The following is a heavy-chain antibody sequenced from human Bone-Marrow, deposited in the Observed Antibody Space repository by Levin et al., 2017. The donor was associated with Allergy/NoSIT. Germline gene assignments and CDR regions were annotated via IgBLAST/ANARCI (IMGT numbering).Heavy chain of an antibody. Sequence: ASVKVSCKASGYTFTAYGISWVRQAPGQGLEWMGWISNYNGNTNYAQKLQGRATMTTDTSTNTAYMELRSLRSDDTAVYYCARSPYYCSGDSCEFYYYGMDVWGQGTTVTVSS. CDR2: ISNYNGNT. CDR3: ARSPYYCSGDSCEFYYYGMDV. CDR1: GYTFTAYG. J-gene: IGHJ6*02. V-gene: IGHV1-18*01. D-gene: IGHD2-15*01.